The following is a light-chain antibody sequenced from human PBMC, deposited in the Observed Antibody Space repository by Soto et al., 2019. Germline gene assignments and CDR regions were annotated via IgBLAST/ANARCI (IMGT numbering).Light chain of an antibody. CDR3: QQYNSYPGT. J-gene: IGKJ1*01. CDR2: KAS. CDR1: QSIDIW. Sequence: DIQMTQSPSTLSASVGDRVTVTCRASQSIDIWLAWYQQKPGKAPKLLIYKASSLESGVPSRFSGSGSGTGFTLTISSLQPEDFATYYCQQYNSYPGTFGQGTKVEFK. V-gene: IGKV1-5*03.